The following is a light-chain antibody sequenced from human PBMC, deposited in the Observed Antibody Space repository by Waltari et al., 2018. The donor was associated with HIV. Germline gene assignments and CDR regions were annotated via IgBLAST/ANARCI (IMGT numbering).Light chain of an antibody. V-gene: IGLV1-40*01. CDR3: QSYDRGLSAYV. Sequence: QSVLTQPPSVSGAPGQRVTISCTGSSSNIGEGYDVHWFQPLPVTAPTLLIYGNTNRHSGVADRFSGSKSCTSASLAIPWLQAEDEADYYCQSYDRGLSAYVFGTGTKVTVL. CDR2: GNT. J-gene: IGLJ1*01. CDR1: SSNIGEGYD.